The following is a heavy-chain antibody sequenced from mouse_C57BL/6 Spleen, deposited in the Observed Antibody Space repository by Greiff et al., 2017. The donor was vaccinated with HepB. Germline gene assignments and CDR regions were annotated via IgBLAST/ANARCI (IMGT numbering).Heavy chain of an antibody. Sequence: VQLQESGPELVKPGASVKISCKASGYAFSSSWMNWVKQRPGKGLEWIGRIYPGDGDTNYNGKFKGKATLTADKSSSTAYMQLSSLTSEDSAVYFCARPLYGSSSAWFDYWGQGTTLTVSS. D-gene: IGHD1-1*01. CDR3: ARPLYGSSSAWFDY. V-gene: IGHV1-82*01. CDR1: GYAFSSSW. J-gene: IGHJ2*01. CDR2: IYPGDGDT.